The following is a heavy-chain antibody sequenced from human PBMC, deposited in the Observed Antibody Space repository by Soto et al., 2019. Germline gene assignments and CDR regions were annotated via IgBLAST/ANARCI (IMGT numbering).Heavy chain of an antibody. J-gene: IGHJ4*02. V-gene: IGHV4-59*01. D-gene: IGHD3-9*01. CDR3: ARGDDILTGYYHPFDY. Sequence: NPSETLSLTCTVSGGSISSYYWSWIRQPPGKGLEWIGYIYYSGSTNYNPSLKSRVTISVDTSKNQFSLKLSSVTAADTAVYYCARGDDILTGYYHPFDYWGQGTLVTVSS. CDR1: GGSISSYY. CDR2: IYYSGST.